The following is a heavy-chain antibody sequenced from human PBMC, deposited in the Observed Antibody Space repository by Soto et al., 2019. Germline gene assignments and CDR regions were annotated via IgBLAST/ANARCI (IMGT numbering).Heavy chain of an antibody. CDR2: ISAYNGNT. Sequence: ASVKVSCXASGYTFTSYGISWVRQAPGQGLEWMGWISAYNGNTNYAQKLQGRVTMTTDTSTSTAYMELRSLRSDDTAVYYCARENYGSGSYGYYYYMDVWGKGTTVTVSS. J-gene: IGHJ6*03. D-gene: IGHD3-10*01. CDR1: GYTFTSYG. V-gene: IGHV1-18*01. CDR3: ARENYGSGSYGYYYYMDV.